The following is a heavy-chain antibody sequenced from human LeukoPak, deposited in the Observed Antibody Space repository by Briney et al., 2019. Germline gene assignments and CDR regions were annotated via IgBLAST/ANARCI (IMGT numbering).Heavy chain of an antibody. V-gene: IGHV4-59*12. CDR1: GGSISSYY. J-gene: IGHJ5*02. Sequence: SETLSLTCTVSGGSISSYYWSWIRQPPGKGLEWIGYIYYSGSTNYNPSLKSRVTISVDTSKNQFSLQLNSVTPEDTAVYYCARDLSDSGYDFVVNWFDPWGQGTLVTVSS. D-gene: IGHD5-12*01. CDR2: IYYSGST. CDR3: ARDLSDSGYDFVVNWFDP.